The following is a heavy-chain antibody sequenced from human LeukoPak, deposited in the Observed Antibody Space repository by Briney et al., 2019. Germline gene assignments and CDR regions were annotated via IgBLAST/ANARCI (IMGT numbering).Heavy chain of an antibody. J-gene: IGHJ4*02. V-gene: IGHV3-64*01. Sequence: GGSLRLSCAASGFTFSSYAMHWVRQAPGKGLEYVSAISSNGGSTYYANSVKGRFTISRDNSKNTLYLQMGSLRAEDMAVYYCARDRASRLDYWGQGTLVTVSS. CDR2: ISSNGGST. CDR3: ARDRASRLDY. CDR1: GFTFSSYA. D-gene: IGHD2-2*01.